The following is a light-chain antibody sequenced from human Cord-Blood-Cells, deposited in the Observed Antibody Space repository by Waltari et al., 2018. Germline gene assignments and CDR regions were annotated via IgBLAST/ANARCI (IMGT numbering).Light chain of an antibody. Sequence: QSALTQPASVSGSPGQSITISCTGTSSDVGGYNYVSWYQQHPGKAPKLMSYEVSNRSAGVFNRVSVSKSGNTASLTISGLQAEDEADYYCSSYTSSSTVVFGGGTKLTVL. CDR3: SSYTSSSTVV. CDR1: SSDVGGYNY. V-gene: IGLV2-14*01. J-gene: IGLJ2*01. CDR2: EVS.